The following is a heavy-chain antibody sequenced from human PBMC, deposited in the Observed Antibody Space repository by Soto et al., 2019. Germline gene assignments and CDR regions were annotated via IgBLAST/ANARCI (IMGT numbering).Heavy chain of an antibody. J-gene: IGHJ6*02. CDR1: GFTFSSYA. CDR3: ARGTTLAIFDYGMDV. D-gene: IGHD3-3*01. V-gene: IGHV3-30-3*01. Sequence: LRLSCVGTGFTFSSYAMHWVRQAPGKGLEWVAVISNDGTNKYYADSVEGRITISRDNSKNTLYLQMHSLRSEDTAVYYCARGTTLAIFDYGMDVWGQGATVTVSS. CDR2: ISNDGTNK.